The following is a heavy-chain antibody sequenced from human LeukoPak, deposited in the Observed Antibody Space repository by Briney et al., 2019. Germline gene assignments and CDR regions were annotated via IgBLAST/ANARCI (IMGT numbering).Heavy chain of an antibody. J-gene: IGHJ4*02. Sequence: GTSLRLSWAASGFTFSGYGMHWVRQAPGKGLEWVSVIWYDGSNKYYADSVKGRFTISRDSSKNTLYLQINSLRAEDSAVYYCARDYNWYFDYWGQGTLVTVSS. CDR1: GFTFSGYG. V-gene: IGHV3-33*01. CDR2: IWYDGSNK. D-gene: IGHD1-1*01. CDR3: ARDYNWYFDY.